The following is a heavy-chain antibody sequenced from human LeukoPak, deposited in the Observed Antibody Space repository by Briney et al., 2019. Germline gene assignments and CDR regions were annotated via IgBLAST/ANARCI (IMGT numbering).Heavy chain of an antibody. CDR3: AREHYDFWSGYYVDY. Sequence: PGGSLRLSCAASGFTFSNYWMHWVRQAPGKGLVWVSRINSDGINTSYADSVKGRFTISRDNAKNTLNLQMNSLRAEDTAVYYCAREHYDFWSGYYVDYWGQGTLVTVSS. V-gene: IGHV3-74*01. J-gene: IGHJ4*02. CDR2: INSDGINT. D-gene: IGHD3-3*01. CDR1: GFTFSNYW.